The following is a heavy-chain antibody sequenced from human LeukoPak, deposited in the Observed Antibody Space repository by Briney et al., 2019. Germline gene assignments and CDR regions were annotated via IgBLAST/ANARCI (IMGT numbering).Heavy chain of an antibody. D-gene: IGHD3-16*01. CDR2: IYYTGST. CDR1: GGSVRVYY. J-gene: IGHJ4*02. CDR3: AKDHVWGTFDY. Sequence: PSETLSLTCTVSGGSVRVYYWSWIRQSPGKGLEWIGYIYYTGSTSYNPSLRSRVTMSADTSKNQFSLKLSSVTAADTAVYYCAKDHVWGTFDYWGQGTLVTVSS. V-gene: IGHV4-59*02.